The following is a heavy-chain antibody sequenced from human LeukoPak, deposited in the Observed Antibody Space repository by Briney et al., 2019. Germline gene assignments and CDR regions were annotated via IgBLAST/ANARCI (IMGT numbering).Heavy chain of an antibody. J-gene: IGHJ4*02. V-gene: IGHV3-30*18. CDR1: GVTFSSYG. Sequence: GRSLRLSCAASGVTFSSYGMHWVRQAPGKGLEWVAVISYDGSNKYYADSVKGRFTISRDNSKNTLYLQMNSLRAEDTAVYYCAKEVVVVAAIVKVGRGLDYWGQGTLVTVSS. CDR3: AKEVVVVAAIVKVGRGLDY. D-gene: IGHD2-15*01. CDR2: ISYDGSNK.